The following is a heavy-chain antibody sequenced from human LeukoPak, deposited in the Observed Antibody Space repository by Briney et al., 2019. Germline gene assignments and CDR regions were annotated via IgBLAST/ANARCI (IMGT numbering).Heavy chain of an antibody. J-gene: IGHJ5*02. D-gene: IGHD6-13*01. Sequence: ASVKVSCKASGYTFTSYYMHWVRQAPGQGLEWMGIINPSGGSTSYAQKFQGRVTMTRDTSTSTVYMELSSLRSEDTAVYYCARDRGFPSGRSSSYPAGGNWFDPWGQGTLVTVSS. CDR1: GYTFTSYY. V-gene: IGHV1-46*01. CDR2: INPSGGST. CDR3: ARDRGFPSGRSSSYPAGGNWFDP.